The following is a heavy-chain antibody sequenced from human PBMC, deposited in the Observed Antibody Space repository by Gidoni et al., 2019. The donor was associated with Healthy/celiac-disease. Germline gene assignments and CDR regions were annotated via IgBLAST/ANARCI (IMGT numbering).Heavy chain of an antibody. CDR2: INHSGST. D-gene: IGHD6-13*01. CDR3: ARGRGAAGTGWFDP. CDR1: GGSFSGYY. J-gene: IGHJ5*02. V-gene: IGHV4-34*01. Sequence: QVQLQQWGAGLLKPSETLSLTCAVYGGSFSGYYWSWIRQPPGKGLEWLGEINHSGSTNYNPSLKSRVTISVDTSKNQFSLKLSSVTAADTAVYYCARGRGAAGTGWFDPWGQGTLVTVSS.